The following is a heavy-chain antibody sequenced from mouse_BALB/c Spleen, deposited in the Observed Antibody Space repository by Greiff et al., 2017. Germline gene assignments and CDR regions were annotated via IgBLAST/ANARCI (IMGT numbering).Heavy chain of an antibody. Sequence: VHVKQSGGDLVKPGGSLKLSCAASGFTFSSYGMSWVRQTPDKRLEWVATISSGGSYTYYPDSVKGRFTISRDNAKNTLYLQMSSLKSEDTAMYYCARRGEEYAMDYWGQGTSVTVSS. V-gene: IGHV5-6*01. CDR3: ARRGEEYAMDY. CDR2: ISSGGSYT. J-gene: IGHJ4*01. CDR1: GFTFSSYG.